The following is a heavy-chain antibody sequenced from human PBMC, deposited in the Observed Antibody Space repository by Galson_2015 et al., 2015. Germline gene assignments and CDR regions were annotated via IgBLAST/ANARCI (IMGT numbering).Heavy chain of an antibody. D-gene: IGHD6-13*01. CDR2: ISNSGANT. J-gene: IGHJ3*01. Sequence: SLRLSCAASGLTFSDVAMSWVRQAPGKGLQWVSAISNSGANTYYSDSVRGRFAISRDNSKNTLYLHMNALRPDDTAVYFCAKGHRYSSPFDAWGQG. V-gene: IGHV3-23*01. CDR1: GLTFSDVA. CDR3: AKGHRYSSPFDA.